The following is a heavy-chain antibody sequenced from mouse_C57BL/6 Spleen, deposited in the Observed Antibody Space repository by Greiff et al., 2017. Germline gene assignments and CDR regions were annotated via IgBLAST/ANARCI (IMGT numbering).Heavy chain of an antibody. V-gene: IGHV2-4*01. Sequence: QVQLQQSGPGLVQPSQSLSITCTVSGFSLTSYGVHWVRQPPGKGLEWLGVIWSGGSTDYNAAFISRLSISKDNSKSQVFFKMNSLQADDTAIYYCAKNRGGGYYEDAMDYWGQGTSVTVSS. CDR1: GFSLTSYG. CDR2: IWSGGST. J-gene: IGHJ4*01. CDR3: AKNRGGGYYEDAMDY. D-gene: IGHD2-3*01.